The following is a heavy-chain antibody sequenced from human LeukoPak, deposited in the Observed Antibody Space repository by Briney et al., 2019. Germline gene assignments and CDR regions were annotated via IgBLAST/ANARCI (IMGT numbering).Heavy chain of an antibody. Sequence: GGSLRLSCAASGFFFSSYWMSWVRQAPGKGLEWVAYIKEDGSEKYYVGSVKGRFTISRDNAKNSLFLQMNSLRAEDTAVYYCARGGITIFGEATTPFDYWGQGTLVTVSS. D-gene: IGHD3-3*01. CDR2: IKEDGSEK. CDR3: ARGGITIFGEATTPFDY. CDR1: GFFFSSYW. J-gene: IGHJ4*02. V-gene: IGHV3-7*04.